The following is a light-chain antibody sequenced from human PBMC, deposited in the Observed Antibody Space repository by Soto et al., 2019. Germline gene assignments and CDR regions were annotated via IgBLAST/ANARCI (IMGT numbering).Light chain of an antibody. CDR2: DAS. V-gene: IGKV3-11*01. Sequence: EIVLIQSPATLSLSPGERATLSCRASQSINRHLAWYRQKPGQAPRLLIYDASHRATGIPARFSGSESGTDFTLTISSLEPEDFGVYYCQQRSNWPPVTFGGGTKVEIK. CDR3: QQRSNWPPVT. J-gene: IGKJ4*01. CDR1: QSINRH.